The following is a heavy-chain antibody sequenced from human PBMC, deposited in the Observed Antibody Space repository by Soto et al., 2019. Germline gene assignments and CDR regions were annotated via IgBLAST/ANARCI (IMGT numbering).Heavy chain of an antibody. CDR1: GGSISSSSYY. D-gene: IGHD1-26*01. V-gene: IGHV4-39*01. CDR3: ASFDDIVGATPMDRLYNWFDP. Sequence: QLQLQESGPGLVKPSETLSLTCTVSGGSISSSSYYWGWIHQPPGKGLEWIGSIYYSGSTYYNPSLKSRVTISVDTSKNQFSLKLSSVTAADTAVYYCASFDDIVGATPMDRLYNWFDPWGQGTLVTVSS. CDR2: IYYSGST. J-gene: IGHJ5*02.